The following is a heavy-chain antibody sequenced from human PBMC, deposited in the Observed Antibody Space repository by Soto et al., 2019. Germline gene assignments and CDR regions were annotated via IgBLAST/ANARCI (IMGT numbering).Heavy chain of an antibody. CDR1: GFPFSDYP. CDR2: IDDRGVDT. CDR3: AKQAPYLMMEKTRSPGVDI. D-gene: IGHD3-16*01. Sequence: PGGSLRLSCAASGFPFSDYPMSRVRQAPGEGLEWVSTIDDRGVDTYYADSVKGRFIISRDNSKDTLYLQMSSLRADDTAVYHCAKQAPYLMMEKTRSPGVDIWGQGTTVTVSS. V-gene: IGHV3-23*01. J-gene: IGHJ6*02.